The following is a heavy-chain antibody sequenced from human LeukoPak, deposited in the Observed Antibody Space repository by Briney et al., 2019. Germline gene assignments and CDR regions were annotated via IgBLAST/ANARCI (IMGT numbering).Heavy chain of an antibody. J-gene: IGHJ3*02. CDR2: IKSKTDGGTT. CDR1: GFAFSNAW. D-gene: IGHD7-27*01. V-gene: IGHV3-15*01. CDR3: TALWGFAFDI. Sequence: GGSLRLSCAASGFAFSNAWMSWVRQAPGKGLEWVGRIKSKTDGGTTDCAAPVKGRFTISRDDSKNTLYLHMSSLKTEDTAVYYCTALWGFAFDIWGQGTLVTVFS.